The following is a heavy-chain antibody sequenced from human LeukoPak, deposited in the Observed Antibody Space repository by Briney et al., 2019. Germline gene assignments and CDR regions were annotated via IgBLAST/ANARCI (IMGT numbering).Heavy chain of an antibody. CDR3: ARGAYFDSNWYYYYYYMDV. V-gene: IGHV1-8*01. J-gene: IGHJ6*03. CDR1: GYTFTSYD. CDR2: MNPNSGNT. Sequence: ASVKVSCKASGYTFTSYDINWVRQATGQGLEWMGWMNPNSGNTGYAQKFQGGVTMTRNTSISTAYMELSSLRSEDTAVYYCARGAYFDSNWYYYYYYMDVWGKGTTVTISS. D-gene: IGHD3-9*01.